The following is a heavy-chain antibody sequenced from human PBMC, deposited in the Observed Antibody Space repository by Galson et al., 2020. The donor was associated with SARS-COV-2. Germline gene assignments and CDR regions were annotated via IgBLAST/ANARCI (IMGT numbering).Heavy chain of an antibody. CDR1: GGSVSSGSYY. CDR3: AREVIVVVPYFDY. D-gene: IGHD2-2*01. CDR2: IYYSGST. Sequence: SETLSLTCTVSGGSVSSGSYYWSWIRQPPGKGLEWIGYIYYSGSTNYNPSLKSRVTISVDTSKNQFSLKLSSVTAADTAVYYCAREVIVVVPYFDYWGQGTLVTVSS. J-gene: IGHJ4*02. V-gene: IGHV4-61*01.